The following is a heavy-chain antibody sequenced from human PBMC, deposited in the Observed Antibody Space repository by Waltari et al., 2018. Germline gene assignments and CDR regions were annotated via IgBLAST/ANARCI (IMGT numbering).Heavy chain of an antibody. V-gene: IGHV4-59*01. Sequence: QVQLQESGPGLVKPSETLSLTCTVSGGPISSYYWSWIRPPPGKGLEWIGYIYYSGSTNYNPSLKSRVTISVDTSKNQFSLKLSSVTAADTAVYYCARACGGDCYLGDAFDIWGQGTMVTVSS. CDR3: ARACGGDCYLGDAFDI. J-gene: IGHJ3*02. CDR1: GGPISSYY. CDR2: IYYSGST. D-gene: IGHD2-21*01.